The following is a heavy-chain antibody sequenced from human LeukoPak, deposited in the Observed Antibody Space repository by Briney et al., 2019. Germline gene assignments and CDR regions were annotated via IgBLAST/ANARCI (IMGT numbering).Heavy chain of an antibody. D-gene: IGHD6-13*01. Sequence: PSETLSLTCTVSGGSISSYYWSWIRQPPGKGLEWIGYIYYSGSTNYNPSLKSRVTISVDTSKNQFSLKLSSVTAADTAVYYCARDRLIAAVPKPYWYLDLWGRGTLVTVSS. CDR2: IYYSGST. V-gene: IGHV4-59*01. J-gene: IGHJ2*01. CDR3: ARDRLIAAVPKPYWYLDL. CDR1: GGSISSYY.